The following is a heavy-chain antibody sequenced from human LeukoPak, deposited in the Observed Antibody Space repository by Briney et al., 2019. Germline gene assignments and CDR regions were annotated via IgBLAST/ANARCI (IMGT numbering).Heavy chain of an antibody. CDR3: ARLIAVAGTYWYLDL. CDR2: IYYSGST. CDR1: GGSISSGGYY. J-gene: IGHJ2*01. D-gene: IGHD6-19*01. V-gene: IGHV4-31*03. Sequence: SETLSLTCTVSGGSISSGGYYWSWIRQHPGKGLEWIGYIYYSGSTYYNPSLKSRVTISVDTSKNQFSLKLSSVTAADTAVYYCARLIAVAGTYWYLDLWGRGTLVTVSS.